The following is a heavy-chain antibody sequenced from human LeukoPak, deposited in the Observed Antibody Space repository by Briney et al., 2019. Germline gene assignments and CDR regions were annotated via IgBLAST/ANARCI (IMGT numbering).Heavy chain of an antibody. CDR2: IIPILGIA. Sequence: GASVKVSCKASGGTFSSYAISWVRQAPGQGLEWMGRIIPILGIANYAQKFQGRVTITADKSTSTAYMELSSLRSEDTAVYYCARARYFDWLSTMEEIWGQGTLVTVSS. J-gene: IGHJ4*02. CDR3: ARARYFDWLSTMEEI. D-gene: IGHD3-9*01. CDR1: GGTFSSYA. V-gene: IGHV1-69*04.